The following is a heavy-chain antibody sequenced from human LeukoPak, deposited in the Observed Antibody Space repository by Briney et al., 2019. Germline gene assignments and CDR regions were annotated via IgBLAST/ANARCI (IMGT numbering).Heavy chain of an antibody. CDR1: GGTFSSYA. J-gene: IGHJ4*02. CDR2: IIPIFGTA. D-gene: IGHD3-10*01. V-gene: IGHV1-69*01. Sequence: SVKVSCKASGGTFSSYAIIWVRQAPGHGLEWMGGIIPIFGTANYAQKFQGRVTITADESTSTAYMELSSLRSEDTAVYYCAREPSGAHFDYWGQGTLVTVSS. CDR3: AREPSGAHFDY.